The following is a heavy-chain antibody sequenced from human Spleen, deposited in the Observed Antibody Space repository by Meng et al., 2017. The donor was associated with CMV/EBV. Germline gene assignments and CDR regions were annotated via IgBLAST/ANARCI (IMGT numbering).Heavy chain of an antibody. CDR2: IKSKTDGGTT. CDR1: GFTFSNAW. Sequence: GESLKISCAASGFTFSNAWMSWVRQAPGKGLEWVGRIKSKTDGGTTDYAAPVKGRFTISRDDSKNTLYLQMNSLKTEDTAVYYCTTGIVVPAAVYYYGMDVWGQGTTVTVSS. J-gene: IGHJ6*02. V-gene: IGHV3-15*01. CDR3: TTGIVVPAAVYYYGMDV. D-gene: IGHD2-2*01.